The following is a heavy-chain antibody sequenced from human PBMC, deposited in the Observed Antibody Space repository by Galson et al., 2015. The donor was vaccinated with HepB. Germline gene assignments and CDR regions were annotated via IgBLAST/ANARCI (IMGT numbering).Heavy chain of an antibody. Sequence: SLRLSCAGSGFTFSSYSMSWVRQAPGKGLECVSYISSDSRTIDYADSVKGRFTISRDNAKNSLYLQMNNLRAEDTALYYCARDPLRFYDFWSGYPRDEYWGQGTLVTVSS. CDR2: ISSDSRTI. CDR1: GFTFSSYS. J-gene: IGHJ4*02. V-gene: IGHV3-48*01. CDR3: ARDPLRFYDFWSGYPRDEY. D-gene: IGHD3-3*01.